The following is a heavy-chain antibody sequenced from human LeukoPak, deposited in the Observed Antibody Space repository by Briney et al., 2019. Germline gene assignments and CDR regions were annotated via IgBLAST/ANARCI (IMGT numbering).Heavy chain of an antibody. V-gene: IGHV3-30*04. J-gene: IGHJ5*02. CDR3: AKELLGYSYGYGVYNWFDP. CDR1: GFTFSSYA. D-gene: IGHD5-18*01. CDR2: ISYDGSNK. Sequence: GGSLRLSCAASGFTFSSYAMHWVRQAPGKGLEWVAVISYDGSNKYYADSVKGRFTISRDNSKNTLYLQMNSLRAEDTAVYYCAKELLGYSYGYGVYNWFDPWGQGTLVTVSS.